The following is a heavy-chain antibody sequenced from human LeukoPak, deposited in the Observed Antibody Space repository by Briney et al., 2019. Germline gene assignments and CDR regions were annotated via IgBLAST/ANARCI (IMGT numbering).Heavy chain of an antibody. CDR1: GYTFSSYG. Sequence: GPVKVSCKASGYTFSSYGISWVRQAPGQGLEWMGWISGYNDNTKYYAQKLQGRVTMTTDTSTSTAYMELRSLRSDDTAVYYCARDTKRSRARWENLRFDPWGQGTLVTVSS. J-gene: IGHJ5*02. V-gene: IGHV1-18*01. CDR2: ISGYNDNT. D-gene: IGHD1-26*01. CDR3: ARDTKRSRARWENLRFDP.